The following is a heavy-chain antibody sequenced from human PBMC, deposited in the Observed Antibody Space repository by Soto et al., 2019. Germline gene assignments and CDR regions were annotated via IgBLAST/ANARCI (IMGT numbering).Heavy chain of an antibody. D-gene: IGHD2-21*02. CDR1: GGTFSSYA. CDR3: ARVEAYCGGDCYRGMDV. CDR2: IIPIFGTA. J-gene: IGHJ6*02. V-gene: IGHV1-69*13. Sequence: GASVKVSCKASGGTFSSYAISWVRQAPGQGLEWMGGIIPIFGTANYAQKFQGRVTTTADESTSTAYMELSSLRSEDTAVYYCARVEAYCGGDCYRGMDVWGQGTTVTVSS.